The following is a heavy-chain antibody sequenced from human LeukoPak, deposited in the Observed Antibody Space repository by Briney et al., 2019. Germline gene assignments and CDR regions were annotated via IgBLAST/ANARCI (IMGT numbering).Heavy chain of an antibody. D-gene: IGHD3-22*01. CDR3: AQIRPSTYYDSSGSFDY. CDR2: IYYSGST. V-gene: IGHV4-59*08. Sequence: PSGTLSLTCAVSGGSISGYYWSWIRQPPGKGLEWIGYIYYSGSTNYNPSLKSRVTISVDTSKNQFSLKLSSVTAADTAVYYCAQIRPSTYYDSSGSFDYWGQGTLVTVSS. CDR1: GGSISGYY. J-gene: IGHJ4*02.